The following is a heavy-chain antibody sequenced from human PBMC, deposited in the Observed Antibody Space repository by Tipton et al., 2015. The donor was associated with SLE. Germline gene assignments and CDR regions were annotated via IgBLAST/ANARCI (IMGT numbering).Heavy chain of an antibody. CDR2: IYYSGST. Sequence: GSLRLSCTVSGDSISRYYWSWIRQPPGKGLEWIGYIYYSGSTNYNPSLKSRITISLDTSKNQFSLKLSSVTAADTAVYYCARDLASYYGVDVWGQGTTVTVSS. CDR3: ARDLASYYGVDV. CDR1: GDSISRYY. V-gene: IGHV4-59*12. D-gene: IGHD3-3*02. J-gene: IGHJ6*02.